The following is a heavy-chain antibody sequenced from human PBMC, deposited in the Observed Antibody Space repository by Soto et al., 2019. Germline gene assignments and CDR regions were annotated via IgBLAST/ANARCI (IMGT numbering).Heavy chain of an antibody. J-gene: IGHJ4*02. D-gene: IGHD5-18*01. Sequence: QVQLQESGPGLVKPSETLSLTCTVSGGSISSYYWSWIRQPPGKGLEWIGYIYYSGSTNYNPSLKSRVTISVDTSKNQFSLTLSSVTAADTAVYYCARDRRDTARVFDYWGQGTLVTVSS. CDR1: GGSISSYY. V-gene: IGHV4-59*01. CDR3: ARDRRDTARVFDY. CDR2: IYYSGST.